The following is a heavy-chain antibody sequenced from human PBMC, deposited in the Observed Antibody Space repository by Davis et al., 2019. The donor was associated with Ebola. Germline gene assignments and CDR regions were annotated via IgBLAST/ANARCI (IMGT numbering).Heavy chain of an antibody. V-gene: IGHV3-7*01. CDR1: GFTFGDYW. CDR2: IKYDGSDT. CDR3: AKGSGWQMSP. Sequence: PGGSLRLSCAASGFTFGDYWMTWVRQAPGKGLEWVGKIKYDGSDTYYVDSVKGRFTISRDNAKNSLYLQMNRLTDEDTAIYYCAKGSGWQMSPWGQGTLVIVSS. D-gene: IGHD6-19*01. J-gene: IGHJ5*02.